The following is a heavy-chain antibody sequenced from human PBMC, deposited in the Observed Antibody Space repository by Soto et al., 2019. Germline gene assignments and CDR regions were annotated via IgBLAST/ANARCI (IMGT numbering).Heavy chain of an antibody. CDR3: ARSIRGPRRFNGMDV. CDR2: IERDDDDK. D-gene: IGHD1-20*01. Sequence: SGPTLVNPTETLTLTCTFSGFSLISPGMCVSWIRQSPGKALEWLALIERDDDDKYYSTSLKTRLTISKDTRKNQVVLTMANMEPADTATYYCARSIRGPRRFNGMDVWGQGTTVTVSS. V-gene: IGHV2-70*13. J-gene: IGHJ6*02. CDR1: GFSLISPGMC.